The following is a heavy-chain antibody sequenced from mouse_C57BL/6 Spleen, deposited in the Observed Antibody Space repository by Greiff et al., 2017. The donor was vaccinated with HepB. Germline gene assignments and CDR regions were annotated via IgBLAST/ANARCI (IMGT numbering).Heavy chain of an antibody. CDR3: ARKGTRTYYFDY. Sequence: QVQLQQPGAELVKPGASVKLSCKASGYTFTSYWMQWVKQRPGQGLEWIGEIDPSDSYTNYNQKFKGKVTLTVDTSSSTAYMQLSSLTSEDSAVYYCARKGTRTYYFDYWGQGTTLTVSS. J-gene: IGHJ2*01. CDR1: GYTFTSYW. CDR2: IDPSDSYT. D-gene: IGHD3-1*01. V-gene: IGHV1-50*01.